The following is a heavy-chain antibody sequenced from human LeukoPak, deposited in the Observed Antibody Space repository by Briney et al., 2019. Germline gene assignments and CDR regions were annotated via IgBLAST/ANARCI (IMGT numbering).Heavy chain of an antibody. CDR2: IYSGGDT. V-gene: IGHV3-66*01. CDR1: GVTVSNNF. Sequence: PGVSLRLSCAASGVTVSNNFMLWVRQAPGKGLEWVSLIYSGGDTHYADSVKGRFTISRDNSKNTLYLQMNNLRAEDTAVYYCARDPPAVAINTYGWGQGTLVTVSS. J-gene: IGHJ4*02. CDR3: ARDPPAVAINTYG. D-gene: IGHD5-24*01.